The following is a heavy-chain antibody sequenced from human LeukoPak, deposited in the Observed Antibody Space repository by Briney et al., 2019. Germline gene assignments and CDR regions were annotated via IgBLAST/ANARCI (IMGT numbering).Heavy chain of an antibody. Sequence: PGGSLRLSCAASGFTFSSYGMHWVRQAPGKGLEWVAVIWYDGSNKYYADSVKGRFTISRDNSKNTLLLQMNSLRVEDTAVYFCARDTGSGYCSGGNCRAAFDIWGQGTMVTVSS. J-gene: IGHJ3*02. CDR3: ARDTGSGYCSGGNCRAAFDI. CDR1: GFTFSSYG. V-gene: IGHV3-33*01. D-gene: IGHD2-15*01. CDR2: IWYDGSNK.